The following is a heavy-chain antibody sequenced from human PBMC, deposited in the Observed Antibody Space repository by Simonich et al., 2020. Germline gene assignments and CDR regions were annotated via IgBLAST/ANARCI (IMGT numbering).Heavy chain of an antibody. CDR3: ARASRGTWWYYYFDY. V-gene: IGHV1-18*01. Sequence: QVQLVQSGAEVKKPGASVKVSCKASGYTFTSYGISWVRQAPGQGLEWMGRISAYNGNTNQAQKLQGRVTMTTDTSTSTAYMELRSLRSDDTAVYYCARASRGTWWYYYFDYWGQGTLVTVSS. D-gene: IGHD2-15*01. CDR1: GYTFTSYG. CDR2: ISAYNGNT. J-gene: IGHJ4*02.